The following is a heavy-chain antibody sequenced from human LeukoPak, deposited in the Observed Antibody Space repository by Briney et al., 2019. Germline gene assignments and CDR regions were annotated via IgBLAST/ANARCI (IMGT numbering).Heavy chain of an antibody. CDR3: AREGHDYGGDSDAFDI. V-gene: IGHV3-66*01. Sequence: GGSLRLSCAASGFTVSSNYMSWVRQAPGKGLEWVSVIYSGGSTYYADSVKGRFTISRDNSKNTLYLQMNSLRAEDTAVYYCAREGHDYGGDSDAFDIWGQGTMVTVSS. CDR1: GFTVSSNY. CDR2: IYSGGST. D-gene: IGHD4-23*01. J-gene: IGHJ3*02.